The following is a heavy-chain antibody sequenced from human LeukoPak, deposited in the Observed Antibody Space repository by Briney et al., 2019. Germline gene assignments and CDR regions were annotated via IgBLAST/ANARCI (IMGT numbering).Heavy chain of an antibody. CDR3: ARAPMIVVVFPARLDF. V-gene: IGHV1-2*02. CDR2: INPNTGGT. Sequence: ASVKVSCKSSGYTFTCYYMHGVRQAPGQGLEWMGWINPNTGGTNYAQKFQGRVTMTSYTSISTAYMELSSLRSDDTAMYYCARAPMIVVVFPARLDFWGQGTLVTVSS. J-gene: IGHJ4*02. D-gene: IGHD3-22*01. CDR1: GYTFTCYY.